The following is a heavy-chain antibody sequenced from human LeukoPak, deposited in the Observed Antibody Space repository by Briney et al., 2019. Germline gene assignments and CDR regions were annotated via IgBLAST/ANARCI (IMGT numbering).Heavy chain of an antibody. J-gene: IGHJ4*02. CDR2: INPSGGST. CDR3: ASEWELRGTFDY. Sequence: GASVKVSCKASGYTFTSYYMHWVRQAPGQGLEWMGIINPSGGSTSYAQKFQGRVTMTRDTSTSTVYMELSSLRSEDTAVYYCASEWELRGTFDYRGQGTLVTVSS. D-gene: IGHD1-26*01. CDR1: GYTFTSYY. V-gene: IGHV1-46*01.